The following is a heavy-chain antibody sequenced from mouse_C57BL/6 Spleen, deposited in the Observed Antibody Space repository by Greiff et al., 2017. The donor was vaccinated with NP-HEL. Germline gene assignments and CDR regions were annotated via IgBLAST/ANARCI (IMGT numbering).Heavy chain of an antibody. Sequence: QVHVKQSGAELVKPGASVKLSCKASGYTFTEYTIHWVKQRSGQGLEWIGWFYPGSGSIKYNEKFKDKATLTADKSSSTVYMELSRLTSEDSAVYFCARHPPYYGSPYYFDYWGQGTTLTVSS. CDR3: ARHPPYYGSPYYFDY. CDR2: FYPGSGSI. CDR1: GYTFTEYT. D-gene: IGHD1-1*01. V-gene: IGHV1-62-2*01. J-gene: IGHJ2*01.